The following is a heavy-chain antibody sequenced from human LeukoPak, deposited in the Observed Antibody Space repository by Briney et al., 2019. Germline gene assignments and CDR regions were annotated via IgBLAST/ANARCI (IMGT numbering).Heavy chain of an antibody. CDR2: ISSSSSTI. D-gene: IGHD6-13*01. CDR3: ARDQISSSLYKEPLDY. CDR1: GFTFSTYN. J-gene: IGHJ4*02. V-gene: IGHV3-48*02. Sequence: GGSLRLSCAASGFTFSTYNMNWVRQAPGKGLEWVSYISSSSSTIHYADSVKGRFTISRDNAENSLYLQMNSLRDEDTAVYYCARDQISSSLYKEPLDYWGQGTLVTVSS.